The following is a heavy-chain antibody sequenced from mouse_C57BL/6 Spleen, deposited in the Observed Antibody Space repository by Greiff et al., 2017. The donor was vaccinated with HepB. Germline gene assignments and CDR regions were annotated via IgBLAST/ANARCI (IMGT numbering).Heavy chain of an antibody. CDR3: AREAAQATAWFAY. D-gene: IGHD3-2*02. CDR2: INPSNGGT. J-gene: IGHJ3*01. CDR1: GYTFTSYW. Sequence: QVQLQQPRTELVKPGASVKLSCKASGYTFTSYWMHWVKQRPGQGLEWIGNINPSNGGTNYNEKFKSKATLTVDKSSSTAYMQLSSLTSEDSAVYYCAREAAQATAWFAYWGQGTLVTVSA. V-gene: IGHV1-53*01.